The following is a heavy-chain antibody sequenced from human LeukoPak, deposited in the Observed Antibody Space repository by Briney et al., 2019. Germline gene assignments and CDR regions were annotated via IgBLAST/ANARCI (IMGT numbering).Heavy chain of an antibody. CDR1: GYTFTSYD. Sequence: ASVKVSCKASGYTFTSYDINWVRQATGQGLEWMGWMNPNSGNTGYAQKFQGRVTMTRNTSISTAYMELSSLRSEDTAVYYCARGLSVVTGEGFDYWGQGTLVTVSS. CDR2: MNPNSGNT. V-gene: IGHV1-8*01. J-gene: IGHJ4*02. CDR3: ARGLSVVTGEGFDY. D-gene: IGHD2-21*02.